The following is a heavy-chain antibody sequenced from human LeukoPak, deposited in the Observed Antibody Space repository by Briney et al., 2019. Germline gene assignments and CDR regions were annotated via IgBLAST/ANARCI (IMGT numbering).Heavy chain of an antibody. CDR3: ARDGDYGDRFDY. D-gene: IGHD4-17*01. Sequence: GGSLRLSCAASGFTFSSYWMHWVRQAPGKGLVWVSRINSDGSSTSYADPVKGRFTISRDNAKNTLYLQMNSLRAEDTAVYYCARDGDYGDRFDYWGQGTLVTVSS. CDR1: GFTFSSYW. J-gene: IGHJ4*02. V-gene: IGHV3-74*01. CDR2: INSDGSST.